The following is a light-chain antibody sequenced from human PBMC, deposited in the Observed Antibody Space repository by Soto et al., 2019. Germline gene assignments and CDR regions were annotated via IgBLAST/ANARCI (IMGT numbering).Light chain of an antibody. CDR2: GAS. CDR1: QNVRTF. Sequence: EVVLTQSPATLSLSPGERATLSCRASQNVRTFLDWYQQKPGQAPRLLIHGASNRATGIPARFSGSGSGTDFTLTISNLEPEDFAVYYCQQYDSSPITFGQGTRLEIK. V-gene: IGKV3-11*01. CDR3: QQYDSSPIT. J-gene: IGKJ5*01.